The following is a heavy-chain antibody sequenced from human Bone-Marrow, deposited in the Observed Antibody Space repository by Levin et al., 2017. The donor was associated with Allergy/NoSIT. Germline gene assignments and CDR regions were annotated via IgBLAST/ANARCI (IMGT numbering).Heavy chain of an antibody. J-gene: IGHJ4*02. V-gene: IGHV1-18*01. CDR1: GYPFTAYR. CDR3: ARRDQLVLLPAAALIYFDF. D-gene: IGHD2-2*01. CDR2: INPYNGDT. Sequence: PAASVKVSCKASGYPFTAYRITWVRQAPGQGLEWMGEINPYNGDTDYAQKFQDRITMTTDTSTNTAYMEVRSLRSDDTAVYYCARRDQLVLLPAAALIYFDFWGQGFLVTVSS.